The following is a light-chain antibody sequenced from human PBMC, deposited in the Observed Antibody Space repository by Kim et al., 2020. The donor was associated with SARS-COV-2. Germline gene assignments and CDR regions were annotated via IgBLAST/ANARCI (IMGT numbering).Light chain of an antibody. Sequence: ASVKLTCTLDSGHSTYAIAWHQQQAEKGPRLLMKIKSDGSHSKGDGIPDRFLGSSSGAERYLTISSLQAEDEADYYCQTWGAGIRVFGGGTQLTVL. CDR3: QTWGAGIRV. CDR1: SGHSTYA. CDR2: IKSDGSH. V-gene: IGLV4-69*02. J-gene: IGLJ3*02.